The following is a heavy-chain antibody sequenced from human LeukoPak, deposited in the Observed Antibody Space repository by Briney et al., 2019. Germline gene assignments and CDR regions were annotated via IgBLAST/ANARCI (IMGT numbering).Heavy chain of an antibody. Sequence: GGSLRLSCAASGFTFSSYGMSWVRQAPGKGPEWVSGIRGNADTTYYADSVKGRFSIFRDNYKNMLYLQMNSLRAEDTAVYYCASDRVGTMVRGVSAMFYWGQGTLVTVSS. J-gene: IGHJ4*02. CDR2: IRGNADTT. CDR1: GFTFSSYG. CDR3: ASDRVGTMVRGVSAMFY. D-gene: IGHD3-10*01. V-gene: IGHV3-23*01.